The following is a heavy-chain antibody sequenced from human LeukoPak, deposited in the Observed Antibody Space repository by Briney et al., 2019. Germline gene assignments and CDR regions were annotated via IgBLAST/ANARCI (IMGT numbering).Heavy chain of an antibody. Sequence: GGSVTLFCAASGFTFDDYGMSWVRQAPGKGLEWVSGINWNGGSTGYADSVKGRFTISRDNAKNSLYLQMNSLRAEDTALYYCARDYDSSGYSVAFDIWGQETMVTV. CDR1: GFTFDDYG. D-gene: IGHD3-22*01. J-gene: IGHJ3*02. CDR3: ARDYDSSGYSVAFDI. V-gene: IGHV3-20*04. CDR2: INWNGGST.